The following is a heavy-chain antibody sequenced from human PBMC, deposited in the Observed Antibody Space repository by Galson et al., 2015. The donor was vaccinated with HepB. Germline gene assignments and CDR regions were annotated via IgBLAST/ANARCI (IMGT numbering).Heavy chain of an antibody. CDR1: GFTFSSYS. Sequence: SLRLSCAASGFTFSSYSMNWVRQAPGKGLEWVSSISSSSSYIYYADSVKGRFTISRDNAKNSLYLQMNSLRAEDTAVYYCARETRPYCSSTSCIYYYYGMDVWGQGTTVTVSS. V-gene: IGHV3-21*01. CDR3: ARETRPYCSSTSCIYYYYGMDV. J-gene: IGHJ6*02. D-gene: IGHD2-2*01. CDR2: ISSSSSYI.